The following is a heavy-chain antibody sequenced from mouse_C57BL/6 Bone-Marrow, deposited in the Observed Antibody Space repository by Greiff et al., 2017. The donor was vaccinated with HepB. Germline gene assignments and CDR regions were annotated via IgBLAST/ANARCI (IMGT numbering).Heavy chain of an antibody. CDR1: GFSLSTFGMG. CDR2: NWWDDDK. CDR3: ARMGYDWYFDV. V-gene: IGHV8-8*01. Sequence: ESGPGILQPSQTLSLTCSFSGFSLSTFGMGVGRIRQPSGKGLEWLVHNWWDDDKYYNPDLKSRLTISKDTSNNQVFLKIANVDTANTATYYCARMGYDWYFDVWGTGTTITVSS. J-gene: IGHJ1*03. D-gene: IGHD2-14*01.